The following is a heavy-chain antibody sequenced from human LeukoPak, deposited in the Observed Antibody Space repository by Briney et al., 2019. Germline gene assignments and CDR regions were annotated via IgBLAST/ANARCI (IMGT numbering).Heavy chain of an antibody. CDR2: IHPADSDT. Sequence: GASLKISCQASGYSFLSYWLGGVRPVPGKGLEWMGIIHPADSDTRYSPSFQGQVTISVDKSINTAYLQWSSLKAADTAIYYCARQEYTRTWYAGWFDPWGQGTLVTVSS. J-gene: IGHJ5*02. V-gene: IGHV5-51*01. D-gene: IGHD6-13*01. CDR3: ARQEYTRTWYAGWFDP. CDR1: GYSFLSYW.